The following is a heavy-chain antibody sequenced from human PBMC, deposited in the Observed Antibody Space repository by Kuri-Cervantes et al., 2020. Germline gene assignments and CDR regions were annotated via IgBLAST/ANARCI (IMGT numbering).Heavy chain of an antibody. CDR3: ARVGYSYGHDY. Sequence: ASVKVSCKASGYTFTGYYMHWVRQAPGQGLEWMGWINPNSGGTNYAQKFQGRVTMTRDTSTSTAYMELSSLRSEDTAVYYCARVGYSYGHDYWGQGTLVTVSS. CDR2: INPNSGGT. J-gene: IGHJ4*02. CDR1: GYTFTGYY. V-gene: IGHV1-2*02. D-gene: IGHD5-18*01.